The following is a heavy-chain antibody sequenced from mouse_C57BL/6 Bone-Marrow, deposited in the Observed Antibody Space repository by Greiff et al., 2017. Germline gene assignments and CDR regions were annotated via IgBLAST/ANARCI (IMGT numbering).Heavy chain of an antibody. J-gene: IGHJ4*01. D-gene: IGHD2-3*01. CDR3: ARSWGYSYYYAMDY. V-gene: IGHV1-55*01. CDR1: GYTFTSYW. Sequence: QVQLQQPGAELVKPGASVKMSCKASGYTFTSYWITWVKPRPGQGLEWIGDISPGSGSTNYNEKFKSKATLTVDPSSSTAYMQLSSLTSEDSAVYYCARSWGYSYYYAMDYWGQGTSVTVSS. CDR2: ISPGSGST.